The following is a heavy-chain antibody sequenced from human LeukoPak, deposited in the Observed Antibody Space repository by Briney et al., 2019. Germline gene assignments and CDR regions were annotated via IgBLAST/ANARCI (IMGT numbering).Heavy chain of an antibody. CDR1: GFSLSTTAMC. CDR3: ARTFYCSGSYNLPDFDY. CDR2: IEWDDDK. J-gene: IGHJ4*02. Sequence: SGPALVKPTQTLTLTCTFSGFSLSTTAMCVSWIRQPPGKALEWLALIEWDDDKYYSTSLKTRLTISKDTSKNQVVLTMTNMDPVISDTSYCARTFYCSGSYNLPDFDYWGQGTLVTVSS. V-gene: IGHV2-70*01. D-gene: IGHD3-10*01.